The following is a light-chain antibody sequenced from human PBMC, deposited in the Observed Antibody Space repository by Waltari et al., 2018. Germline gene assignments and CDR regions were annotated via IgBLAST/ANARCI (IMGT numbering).Light chain of an antibody. V-gene: IGKV3-15*01. CDR1: QSVRSN. CDR2: GAS. J-gene: IGKJ4*01. Sequence: EIVMTQSPATLSVSPGESATLSCRASQSVRSNLTCYQQKPGQAPRPLIYGASTRATGIPARFSGSGSGTEFTLTISSLQSEDFAVYYCQQYNNWPPLTFGGGTKVEIK. CDR3: QQYNNWPPLT.